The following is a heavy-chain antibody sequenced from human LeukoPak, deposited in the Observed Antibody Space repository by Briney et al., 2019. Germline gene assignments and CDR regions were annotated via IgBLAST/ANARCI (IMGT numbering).Heavy chain of an antibody. V-gene: IGHV4-31*03. CDR2: IYHSGRT. D-gene: IGHD3-10*01. Sequence: SETLPLTCSVSGDSISSGDFNWSWMRQHPGKGLEWIGYIYHSGRTNYNPSLESRLTISVDTSRDQFSLRLTSVTAADTAVYFCARERAGAGAHFDYWGQGTLVTVSS. CDR3: ARERAGAGAHFDY. CDR1: GDSISSGDFN. J-gene: IGHJ4*02.